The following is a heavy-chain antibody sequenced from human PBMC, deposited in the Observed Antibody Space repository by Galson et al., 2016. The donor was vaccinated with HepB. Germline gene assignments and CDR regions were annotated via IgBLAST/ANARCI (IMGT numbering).Heavy chain of an antibody. V-gene: IGHV4-34*01. CDR3: ARASSSGLYYFDY. CDR1: GGSFNGYY. J-gene: IGHJ4*02. CDR2: ISHTGST. D-gene: IGHD6-13*01. Sequence: SETLSLTCAVYGGSFNGYYWTWIRQPPGQGLEWIAEISHTGSTHYNPSLKSRVTISVHTSKNQFSLNLTSVTAADTAVYYCARASSSGLYYFDYWGQGTLVTVSS.